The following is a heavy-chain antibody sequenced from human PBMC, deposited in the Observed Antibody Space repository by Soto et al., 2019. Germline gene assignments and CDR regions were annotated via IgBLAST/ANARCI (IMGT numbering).Heavy chain of an antibody. D-gene: IGHD2-2*01. CDR3: ATHNSTAHFHGWTWFDP. CDR1: GFTFSSYP. J-gene: IGHJ5*02. CDR2: ISGSGAST. Sequence: GGSLRLSCAASGFTFSSYPMTWVRQAPGRGLQWVSAISGSGASTYYADSVKGRFTISRDNSKNTLYLQMNSLRAEDTAVYYCATHNSTAHFHGWTWFDPWGQGTPVTVSS. V-gene: IGHV3-23*01.